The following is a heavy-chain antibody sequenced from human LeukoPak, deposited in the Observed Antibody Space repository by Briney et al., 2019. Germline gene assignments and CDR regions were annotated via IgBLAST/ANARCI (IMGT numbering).Heavy chain of an antibody. CDR2: IYYSGST. D-gene: IGHD6-13*01. J-gene: IGHJ4*02. CDR3: ARHRTSIIAAAGTVGYYFDY. Sequence: SETLSLTCTVSGGSISSSSYYWGWIRQPPGKGLEWIGSIYYSGSTYYNPSLKSRVTISVDTSKNQFSLKLSSVTAADTAVYYCARHRTSIIAAAGTVGYYFDYWGQGTLVTVSS. CDR1: GGSISSSSYY. V-gene: IGHV4-39*01.